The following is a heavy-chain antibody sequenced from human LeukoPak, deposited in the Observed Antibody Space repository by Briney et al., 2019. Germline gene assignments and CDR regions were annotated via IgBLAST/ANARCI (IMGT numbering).Heavy chain of an antibody. Sequence: GGSLRLSCAASGFTFSSYGMHWVRQAPGKGLEWVAFIRYDGSNKYYADSVKGRFTISRDNSKNTLYLQMNSLRAEDTAVYYRAKDLTIAVDERGDYWGQGTLVTVSS. CDR1: GFTFSSYG. CDR3: AKDLTIAVDERGDY. V-gene: IGHV3-30*02. CDR2: IRYDGSNK. J-gene: IGHJ4*02. D-gene: IGHD6-19*01.